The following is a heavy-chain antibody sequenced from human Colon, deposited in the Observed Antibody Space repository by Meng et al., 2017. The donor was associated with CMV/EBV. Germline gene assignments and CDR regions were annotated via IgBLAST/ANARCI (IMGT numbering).Heavy chain of an antibody. D-gene: IGHD6-13*01. J-gene: IGHJ4*02. Sequence: SGFTFSDDGIHWVRQAPGKGLEWVAFIRYDERNKYYADSLKGRFTISRDNPKNTVHLEMNNLRAEDTAVYYCAKEGYSSSWYCDYWGQGTLVTVSS. CDR1: GFTFSDDG. CDR3: AKEGYSSSWYCDY. V-gene: IGHV3-30*02. CDR2: IRYDERNK.